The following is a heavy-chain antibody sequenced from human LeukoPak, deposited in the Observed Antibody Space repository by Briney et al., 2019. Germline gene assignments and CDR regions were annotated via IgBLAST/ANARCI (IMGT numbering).Heavy chain of an antibody. D-gene: IGHD3-22*01. CDR2: IYYSGST. Sequence: SETLSLTCTVSGGSISSYYWSWIRQPPGKGLEWIGYIYYSGSTNYNPSLKGRVTISVETSKNQFSLKLSSVTAADTAVYYCARVTGYMIEDYFDYWGQGTLVTVSS. CDR1: GGSISSYY. V-gene: IGHV4-59*12. CDR3: ARVTGYMIEDYFDY. J-gene: IGHJ4*02.